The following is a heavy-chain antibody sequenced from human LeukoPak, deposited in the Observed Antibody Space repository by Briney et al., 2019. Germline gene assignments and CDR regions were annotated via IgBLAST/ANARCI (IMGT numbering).Heavy chain of an antibody. CDR2: INHSGST. Sequence: PSETLSLTCAVYGGSFSGYYWSWIRQPPGKGLEWIGEINHSGSTNYNPSPKSRVTISVDTSKNQFSLKLSSVTAADTAVYYCAGGAYCSGGSCYWPDWFDPWGQGTLVTVSS. J-gene: IGHJ5*02. V-gene: IGHV4-34*01. CDR3: AGGAYCSGGSCYWPDWFDP. CDR1: GGSFSGYY. D-gene: IGHD2-15*01.